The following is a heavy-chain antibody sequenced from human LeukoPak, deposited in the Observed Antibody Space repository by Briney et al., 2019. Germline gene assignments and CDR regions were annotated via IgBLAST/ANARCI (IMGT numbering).Heavy chain of an antibody. Sequence: ASVKVSCKASGYTFTGYYMHWVRQAPGQGLEWMGWINPNSGGTNYAQKFQGRVTMTRDTSISTAYMELSRLRSDDTAVYYCARAIILQPGDRAARLGYYGMDVWGQGTTVTVSS. CDR2: INPNSGGT. CDR3: ARAIILQPGDRAARLGYYGMDV. V-gene: IGHV1-2*02. J-gene: IGHJ6*02. CDR1: GYTFTGYY. D-gene: IGHD6-6*01.